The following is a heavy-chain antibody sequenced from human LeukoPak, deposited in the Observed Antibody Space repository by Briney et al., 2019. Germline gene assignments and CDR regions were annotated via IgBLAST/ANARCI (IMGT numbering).Heavy chain of an antibody. V-gene: IGHV5-51*01. CDR1: GYSFTSYW. CDR3: ATSSSWYENWFDP. J-gene: IGHJ5*02. Sequence: GESLKISSKGSGYSFTSYWIGWVRQMPGKGLEWMGIIYPGDSDTRYSPSFQGQVTISADKSISTAYLQWSSLKASDTAMYYCATSSSWYENWFDPWGQGTLVTVSS. CDR2: IYPGDSDT. D-gene: IGHD6-13*01.